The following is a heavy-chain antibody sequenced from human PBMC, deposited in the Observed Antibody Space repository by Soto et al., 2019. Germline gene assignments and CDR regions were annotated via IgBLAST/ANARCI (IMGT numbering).Heavy chain of an antibody. V-gene: IGHV4-34*01. J-gene: IGHJ3*02. CDR2: ATPYGRS. CDR1: GVSFNSYF. D-gene: IGHD2-8*01. Sequence: AVYGVSFNSYFWNWVRQPPGKGLEWIGEATPYGRSNYNPSLKSRVTISKDTSKNQFSLKLSSVTAADTAVYYCARGGYGYNGVWKAFDIWGQGTMVTVSS. CDR3: ARGGYGYNGVWKAFDI.